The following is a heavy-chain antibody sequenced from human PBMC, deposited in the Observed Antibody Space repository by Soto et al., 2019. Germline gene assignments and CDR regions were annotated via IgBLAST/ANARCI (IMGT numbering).Heavy chain of an antibody. D-gene: IGHD1-26*01. CDR2: IYYSGST. J-gene: IGHJ4*02. CDR1: GGSISSYY. V-gene: IGHV4-59*01. CDR3: AREGVGAPFDY. Sequence: PSETLSLTCTVSGGSISSYYWSWIRQPPGKGLEWVGYIYYSGSTNYNPSLKSRVTISVDTSKNQFSLKLSSVTAADTAVYYCAREGVGAPFDYWGQGTLVTVS.